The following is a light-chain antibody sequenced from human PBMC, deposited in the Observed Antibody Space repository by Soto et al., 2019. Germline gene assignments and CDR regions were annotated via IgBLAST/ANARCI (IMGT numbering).Light chain of an antibody. CDR3: QQRSNWPFT. Sequence: EIVLTQSPATLSLSPGERATLSCRASQSVSSYLAWYQQKPGQAPRLLIYDASNRATGIPTRFSGSVSGTDFTLTISSLEPEDFAVYYCQQRSNWPFTFGPGTIVDIK. V-gene: IGKV3-11*01. J-gene: IGKJ3*01. CDR1: QSVSSY. CDR2: DAS.